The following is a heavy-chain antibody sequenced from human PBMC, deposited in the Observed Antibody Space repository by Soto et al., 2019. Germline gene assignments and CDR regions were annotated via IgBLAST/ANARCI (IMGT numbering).Heavy chain of an antibody. V-gene: IGHV1-2*04. D-gene: IGHD6-6*01. Sequence: ASVKVSCKASGYTFTGYYMHWVRQAPGQGLEWMGWINPNSGGTNYAQKFQGWVTMTRDTSISTAYMELSRLRSDDTAVYYCARDSWQLAGGAFDIWGQGTMVTVSS. CDR2: INPNSGGT. J-gene: IGHJ3*02. CDR3: ARDSWQLAGGAFDI. CDR1: GYTFTGYY.